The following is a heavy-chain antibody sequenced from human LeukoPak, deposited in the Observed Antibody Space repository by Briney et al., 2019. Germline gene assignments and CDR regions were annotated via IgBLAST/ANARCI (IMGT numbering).Heavy chain of an antibody. CDR2: IKHDGSEK. Sequence: GGSLRLSCAASGFTFSSYWMSWVRQAPGKGLEWAANIKHDGSEKYYVDSVKGRFTISRGNAKNSLYLQMNSLRAEDTAVYYCARDSWLSDYWGQGTLVTVSS. J-gene: IGHJ4*02. D-gene: IGHD3-22*01. V-gene: IGHV3-7*01. CDR1: GFTFSSYW. CDR3: ARDSWLSDY.